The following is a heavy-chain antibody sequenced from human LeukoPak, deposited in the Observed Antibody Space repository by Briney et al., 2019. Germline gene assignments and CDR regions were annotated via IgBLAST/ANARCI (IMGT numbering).Heavy chain of an antibody. CDR2: IKSKTDGGTT. Sequence: GGSLRLSCAASGFTFSDHYMDWVRQAPGKGLEWVGRIKSKTDGGTTDYAAPVKGRFTISRDDSKNTLYLQMNSLKTEDTAVYYCARSAGYSYGPDYWGQGTLVTVSS. V-gene: IGHV3-15*07. CDR1: GFTFSDHY. J-gene: IGHJ4*02. D-gene: IGHD5-18*01. CDR3: ARSAGYSYGPDY.